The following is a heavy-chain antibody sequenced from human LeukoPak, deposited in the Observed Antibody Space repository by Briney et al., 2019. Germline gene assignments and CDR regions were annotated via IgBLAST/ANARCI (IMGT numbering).Heavy chain of an antibody. CDR2: IYTIWRT. Sequence: PETLSLTCTLSGGSLSDYSRSWIRQPAGKGLEWVGRIYTIWRTIYKPSLKAQVTMSEDTSKNQFSLRLSSVGPADTAVYYCARKGISALAVAFDIGGQGTMVTVS. D-gene: IGHD2-21*01. J-gene: IGHJ3*02. V-gene: IGHV4-4*07. CDR3: ARKGISALAVAFDI. CDR1: GGSLSDYS.